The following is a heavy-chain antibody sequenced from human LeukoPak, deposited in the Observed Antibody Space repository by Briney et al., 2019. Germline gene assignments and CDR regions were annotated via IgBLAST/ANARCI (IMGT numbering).Heavy chain of an antibody. CDR2: IYHSGST. V-gene: IGHV4-30-2*01. D-gene: IGHD3-22*01. CDR3: ARDRVISSGYYNVVRYYGMDV. CDR1: GGSISSGGYS. J-gene: IGHJ6*02. Sequence: PSQTLSLTCAVSGGSISSGGYSWSWIRQPPGKGLEWIGYIYHSGSTYYNPSLKSRVTISVDRSKNQFSLKLSSVTAADTAVYYCARDRVISSGYYNVVRYYGMDVWGQGTTVTVSS.